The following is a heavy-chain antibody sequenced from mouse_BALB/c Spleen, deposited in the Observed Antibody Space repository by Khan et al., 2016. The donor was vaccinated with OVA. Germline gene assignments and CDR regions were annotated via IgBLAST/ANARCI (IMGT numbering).Heavy chain of an antibody. CDR1: GYTFSGYW. J-gene: IGHJ2*01. CDR3: ARVNYGTRDYFDY. Sequence: VQLQQSGAELMKPGASVKISCTATGYTFSGYWLEWVKQRPGHGLEWIGEILPGSGSRNYNEKFKGKATFTADISSMTTYMQLSRLTSEDSAVYYCARVNYGTRDYFDYWGQGTTLTVSS. V-gene: IGHV1-9*01. D-gene: IGHD1-1*01. CDR2: ILPGSGSR.